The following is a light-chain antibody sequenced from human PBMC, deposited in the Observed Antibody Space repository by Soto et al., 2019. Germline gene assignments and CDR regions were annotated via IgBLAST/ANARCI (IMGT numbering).Light chain of an antibody. CDR2: GAS. Sequence: EIVMTQSPATLSVSPGERATLSCRASQSVSSTYLALYQKKPGQPPRLLIYGASSRATGIPDRFSGSWAGTDFTLTSSRLEPEDYAVYYCQQYGRSLPTFGQGTKVDI. CDR1: QSVSSTY. CDR3: QQYGRSLPT. J-gene: IGKJ1*01. V-gene: IGKV3-20*01.